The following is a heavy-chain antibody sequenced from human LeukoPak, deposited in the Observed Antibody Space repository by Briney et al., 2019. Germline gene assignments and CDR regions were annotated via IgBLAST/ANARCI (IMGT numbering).Heavy chain of an antibody. CDR1: GYSFTSYW. D-gene: IGHD6-13*01. Sequence: GESLKISCKGSGYSFTSYWIGWVRQMPGKGLEWMGIIYPGDSDTRYNPSFQGQVTISADKSISTAYLQWSSLKASDTAMYYCARSYSSSWGLFDYWGQGTLVTVSS. J-gene: IGHJ4*02. CDR2: IYPGDSDT. V-gene: IGHV5-51*01. CDR3: ARSYSSSWGLFDY.